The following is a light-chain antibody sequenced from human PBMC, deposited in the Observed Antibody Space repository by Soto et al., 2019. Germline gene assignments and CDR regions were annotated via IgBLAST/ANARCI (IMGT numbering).Light chain of an antibody. CDR2: GAS. CDR3: QQYNNWQRT. V-gene: IGKV3-15*01. Sequence: IVMTQSPATLSVSPGERASLSCRASQSVSSNLAWYQQKPGQAPRLLIYGASTRATGIPARFSGSGSGTEFTLTISSLQSEDFAVYYCQQYNNWQRTFGQGTKVDIK. J-gene: IGKJ1*01. CDR1: QSVSSN.